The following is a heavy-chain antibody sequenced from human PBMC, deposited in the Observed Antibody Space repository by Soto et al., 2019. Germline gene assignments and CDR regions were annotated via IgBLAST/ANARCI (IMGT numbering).Heavy chain of an antibody. CDR3: ASPRVAAPQTVDY. CDR2: IYYSGST. CDR1: GGSISSSGYY. Sequence: SETLSLTCSVSGGSISSSGYYWGWIRQPPGKGLEWIGRIYYSGSTYYNPSLKSRVTISVDTSKNQFSLKLGSVTAADTAVYYCASPRVAAPQTVDYWGQGTLVTVSS. D-gene: IGHD2-15*01. J-gene: IGHJ4*02. V-gene: IGHV4-39*01.